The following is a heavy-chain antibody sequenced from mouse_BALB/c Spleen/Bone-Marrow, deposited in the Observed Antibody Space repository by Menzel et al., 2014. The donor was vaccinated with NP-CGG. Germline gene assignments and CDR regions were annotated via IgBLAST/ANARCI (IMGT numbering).Heavy chain of an antibody. CDR2: ISDGGSYT. CDR3: ARGSSYFDY. V-gene: IGHV5-4*02. CDR1: GFTFSDYY. Sequence: EVQRVESGGGLVKPGGSLKLSCAASGFTFSDYYMYWVRQTPEKRLEWVATISDGGSYTYYPDSVKGRFTISRDNAKNNLYLQVSSLKSEDTAMYYCARGSSYFDYWGQGTTLTVSS. D-gene: IGHD1-1*01. J-gene: IGHJ2*01.